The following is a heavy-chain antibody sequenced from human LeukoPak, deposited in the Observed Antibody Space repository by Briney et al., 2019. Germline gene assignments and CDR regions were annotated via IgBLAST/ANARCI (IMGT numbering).Heavy chain of an antibody. CDR2: IYYSGST. J-gene: IGHJ5*02. D-gene: IGHD3-3*01. V-gene: IGHV4-30-4*01. CDR1: GGSISSGDYY. Sequence: SETLSLTCTVSGGSISSGDYYWSWIRQPPGKGLEWIGYIYYSGSTYYNPSLKSRVTISVDTSKNQFSLKLSSVTAADTAVYYCARGAPYYDFWSGYYRGSRSWFDPWGQGTLITVSS. CDR3: ARGAPYYDFWSGYYRGSRSWFDP.